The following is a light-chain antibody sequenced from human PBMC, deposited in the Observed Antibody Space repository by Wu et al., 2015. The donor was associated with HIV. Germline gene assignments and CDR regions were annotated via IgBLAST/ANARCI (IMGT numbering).Light chain of an antibody. CDR2: DAS. CDR3: QQRGS. CDR1: QSVSSY. J-gene: IGKJ2*03. V-gene: IGKV3-11*01. Sequence: DIVLTQSPATLSFSPGERATLSCRASQSVSSYLAWYQQKPGQAPRLLIYDASNRATGIPARFSGSGSGTDFTLTISSLEPEDFAVYYCQQRGSFGQGTKLEIK.